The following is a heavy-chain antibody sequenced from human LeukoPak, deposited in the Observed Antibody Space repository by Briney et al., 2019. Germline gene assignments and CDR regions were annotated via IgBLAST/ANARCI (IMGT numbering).Heavy chain of an antibody. V-gene: IGHV3-23*01. CDR1: EFTFSSYA. CDR3: AKDRRPVVTASDY. Sequence: GGSLRLSCAASEFTFSSYAMSWVRQAPGKGLEWVSAISGSGGSTYYADSVKGRFTISRDNSKNTLYLQMNSLRAEDTAVYYCAKDRRPVVTASDYWGQGTLVTVSS. CDR2: ISGSGGST. J-gene: IGHJ4*02. D-gene: IGHD2-21*02.